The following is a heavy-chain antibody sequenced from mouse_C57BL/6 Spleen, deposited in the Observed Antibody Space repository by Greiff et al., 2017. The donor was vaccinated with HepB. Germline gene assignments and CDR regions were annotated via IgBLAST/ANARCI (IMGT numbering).Heavy chain of an antibody. CDR1: GYTFTDYN. Sequence: VQLKQSGPELVKPGASVKIPCKASGYTFTDYNMDWVKQSHGKSLEWIGDINPNNGGTIYNQKFKGKATLTVDKSSSTAYMELRSLTSEDTAVYYCARRELSRYYFRYWGHGTTLSVSS. CDR2: INPNNGGT. V-gene: IGHV1-18*01. CDR3: ARRELSRYYFRY. D-gene: IGHD1-1*02. J-gene: IGHJ2*01.